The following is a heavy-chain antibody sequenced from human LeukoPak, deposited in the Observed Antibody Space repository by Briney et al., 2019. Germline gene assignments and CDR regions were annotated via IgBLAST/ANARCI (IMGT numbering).Heavy chain of an antibody. J-gene: IGHJ3*02. D-gene: IGHD6-13*01. CDR3: ARVSSSSGAGGDI. V-gene: IGHV4-30-2*01. Sequence: PSETLSLTCTVSGGSISSGGYYWSWIRQPPGEGLEWIGYIYHSGSTYYNPSLKSRVTISVDRSKNQFSLKLSSVTAADTAVYYCARVSSSSGAGGDIWGQGTMVTVSS. CDR2: IYHSGST. CDR1: GGSISSGGYY.